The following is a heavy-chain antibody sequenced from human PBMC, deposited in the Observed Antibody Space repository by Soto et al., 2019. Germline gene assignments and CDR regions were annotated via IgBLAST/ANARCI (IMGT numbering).Heavy chain of an antibody. CDR2: IYHSGST. Sequence: QVQLQESGPGLVKPSGTLSLTCAVSGGSISSSNWWSWVRQPPGKGLEWIGEIYHSGSTNYNPSLKSRVTISVDKSKNQFSLKLSSVTAADTAVYYCARRRVLGGYSGYDYGDSWYYYYGMDVWGQGTTVTVSS. D-gene: IGHD5-12*01. J-gene: IGHJ6*02. CDR1: GGSISSSNW. V-gene: IGHV4-4*02. CDR3: ARRRVLGGYSGYDYGDSWYYYYGMDV.